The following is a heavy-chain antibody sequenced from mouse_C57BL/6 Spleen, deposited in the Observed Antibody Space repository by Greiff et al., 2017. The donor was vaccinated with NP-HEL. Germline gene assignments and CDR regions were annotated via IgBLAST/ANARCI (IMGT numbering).Heavy chain of an antibody. Sequence: QVQLQQPGAELVRPGSSVKLSCKASGYTFTSYWMDWVKQRPGQGLEWIGNIYPSDSATHYNQKFKDKATLTVDKSSSTAYMQLSSLTSEDSAVYYCARGDYGSDYWGQGTTLTVSS. CDR1: GYTFTSYW. V-gene: IGHV1-61*01. J-gene: IGHJ2*01. CDR2: IYPSDSAT. CDR3: ARGDYGSDY. D-gene: IGHD1-1*01.